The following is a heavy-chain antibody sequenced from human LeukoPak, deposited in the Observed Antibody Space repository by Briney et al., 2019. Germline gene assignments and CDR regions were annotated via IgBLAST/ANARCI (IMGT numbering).Heavy chain of an antibody. CDR3: ARHYYDTSGYRRDYYFDY. Sequence: PSETLSLTCTVSGGSISSYYWSWIRQPPGKGLEWIGSVRYSGTTYYSPSLKSRLTMSVDTSRNQFSLRLSSVTATDTAVYFCARHYYDTSGYRRDYYFDYWGQGTLVTVSS. V-gene: IGHV4-39*01. CDR2: VRYSGTT. D-gene: IGHD3-22*01. CDR1: GGSISSYY. J-gene: IGHJ4*02.